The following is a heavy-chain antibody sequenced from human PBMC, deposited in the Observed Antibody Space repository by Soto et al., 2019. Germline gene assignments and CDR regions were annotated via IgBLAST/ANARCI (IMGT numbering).Heavy chain of an antibody. Sequence: QVQLVESGGGVVQPGRSLRLSCAASGFTFSSYGMHWVRQAPGKGLEWVAVIWYDGSEKYYGYSVKGRFTISRDNSKNTLYLQMNSLRAEDTAVYYCARQSLGNIRLRGFDYWGQGALVTVSS. CDR2: IWYDGSEK. CDR1: GFTFSSYG. D-gene: IGHD1-1*01. V-gene: IGHV3-33*01. J-gene: IGHJ4*02. CDR3: ARQSLGNIRLRGFDY.